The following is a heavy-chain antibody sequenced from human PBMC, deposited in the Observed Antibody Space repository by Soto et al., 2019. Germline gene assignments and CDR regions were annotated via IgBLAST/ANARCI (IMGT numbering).Heavy chain of an antibody. CDR2: MNPNSGNT. V-gene: IGHV1-8*01. J-gene: IGHJ5*02. Sequence: ASVKVSCKASGYTFTSYDINWVRQATGQGLEWMGWMNPNSGNTGYAQKFQGRVTMTRNTSISTAYMELSSLRSEDTAVYYCARARRRSIAAAGRNWFYPLGQGSLVNVSS. D-gene: IGHD6-13*01. CDR1: GYTFTSYD. CDR3: ARARRRSIAAAGRNWFYP.